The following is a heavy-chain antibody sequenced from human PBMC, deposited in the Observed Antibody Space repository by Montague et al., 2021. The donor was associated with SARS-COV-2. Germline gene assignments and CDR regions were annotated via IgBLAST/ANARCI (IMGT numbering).Heavy chain of an antibody. CDR1: GGSFSGYY. Sequence: SETLSLTCAVYGGSFSGYYWSWIRQPPGKGLEWIGEINHSGSTNYNPSLKSRVTISVDTSKNQFSLKLSSVTAADTAVYYCASVSDSGYAFDCWGQGTLVTVSS. J-gene: IGHJ4*02. V-gene: IGHV4-34*01. CDR3: ASVSDSGYAFDC. CDR2: INHSGST. D-gene: IGHD2-2*01.